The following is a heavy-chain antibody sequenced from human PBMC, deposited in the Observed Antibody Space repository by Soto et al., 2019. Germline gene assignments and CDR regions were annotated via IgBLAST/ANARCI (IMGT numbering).Heavy chain of an antibody. Sequence: ASVKVSCKASGYTFTSYGISWVRQAPGQGLEGMGWISAYNGNTNYAQKLQGRVTMTTDTSTSTAYMELRSLRSDDTAVYYCARDLKDRITIFGVAKAGVDYWGQGTLVTVS. CDR3: ARDLKDRITIFGVAKAGVDY. D-gene: IGHD3-3*01. CDR2: ISAYNGNT. V-gene: IGHV1-18*01. CDR1: GYTFTSYG. J-gene: IGHJ4*02.